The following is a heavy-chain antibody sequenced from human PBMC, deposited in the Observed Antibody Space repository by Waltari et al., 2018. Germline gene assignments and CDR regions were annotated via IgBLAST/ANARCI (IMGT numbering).Heavy chain of an antibody. J-gene: IGHJ4*02. V-gene: IGHV1-2*06. CDR3: AREGPEGLEY. Sequence: QVQLVQSGAEVKKPGASMKFPCKASGYIFTGYYMHWVRQAPGQGLEWMGRINPNSGATNYTQKFQGRVTMTRDKSITTAYMELSRLTSDDTAVYYCAREGPEGLEYGGQGTLVTVSS. CDR2: INPNSGAT. CDR1: GYIFTGYY.